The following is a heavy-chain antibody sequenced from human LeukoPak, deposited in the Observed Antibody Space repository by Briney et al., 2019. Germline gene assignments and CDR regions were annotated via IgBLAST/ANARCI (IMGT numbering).Heavy chain of an antibody. CDR3: TRDIGDFVSDF. V-gene: IGHV4-59*12. CDR1: GGSISNFC. J-gene: IGHJ4*02. Sequence: SETLSLTCTVSGGSISNFCWSWIRQPPGKGPEWLGYICYSGSTNYNPSLKSRVTISVDTSKNQFALDLRSVTAADTAVYYCTRDIGDFVSDFWGQGTLVTVSS. CDR2: ICYSGST. D-gene: IGHD2-21*02.